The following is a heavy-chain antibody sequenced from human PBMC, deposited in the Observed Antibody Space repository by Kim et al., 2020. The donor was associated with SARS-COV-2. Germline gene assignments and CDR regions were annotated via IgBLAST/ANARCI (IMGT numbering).Heavy chain of an antibody. CDR2: VNAANDET. D-gene: IGHD4-4*01. CDR3: ARDMDPTVYDY. J-gene: IGHJ4*02. CDR1: GYTFKSYP. Sequence: ASVKVSCKAYGYTFKSYPIHWLRQAPGQRPEWMGWVNAANDETQYSQKFQGRVTITRDSSANTAYMELSRLTTKDTAIYYCARDMDPTVYDYWGQGNLVT. V-gene: IGHV1-3*01.